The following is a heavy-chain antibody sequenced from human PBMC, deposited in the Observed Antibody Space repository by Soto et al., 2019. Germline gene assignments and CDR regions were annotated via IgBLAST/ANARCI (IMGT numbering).Heavy chain of an antibody. Sequence: GGSLRLSCAASGFTFSTYGMHWVRQAPGKGLEWVAVISDDGRNKYYADSVKGRFTISRDNSKNTLYQQMNSLRPEDTAVYYCARDESKDYDSSGYFTWVDYWGQGTLVTVSS. CDR2: ISDDGRNK. CDR3: ARDESKDYDSSGYFTWVDY. CDR1: GFTFSTYG. V-gene: IGHV3-30*03. D-gene: IGHD3-22*01. J-gene: IGHJ4*02.